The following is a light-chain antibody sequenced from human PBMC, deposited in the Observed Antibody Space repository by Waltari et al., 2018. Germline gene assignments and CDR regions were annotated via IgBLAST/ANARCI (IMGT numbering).Light chain of an antibody. Sequence: QPALTQPASVSGSPGQSITIPCTGSSSDIGGYDYVSWYQQHPGKAPKLIIYDVTKRPSGISSRFSGSKSGNTASLTISGLQAEDEADYYCSSYTTNKTPVIGGGTKVTVL. CDR2: DVT. V-gene: IGLV2-14*03. CDR1: SSDIGGYDY. CDR3: SSYTTNKTPV. J-gene: IGLJ2*01.